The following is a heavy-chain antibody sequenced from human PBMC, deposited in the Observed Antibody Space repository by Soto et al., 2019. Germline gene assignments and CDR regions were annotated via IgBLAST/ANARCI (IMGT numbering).Heavy chain of an antibody. D-gene: IGHD4-4*01. J-gene: IGHJ4*02. CDR1: GFTFSDHY. Sequence: GGSLRLSCAATGFTFSDHYMSWIRQAPGKGLEWIGYSSNSGSFTRYADSVKGRFSISRDNAKNSLYLQINSLRGDDTATYFCVRSGDDYNLLDYWGQGTPVTVSS. V-gene: IGHV3-11*06. CDR3: VRSGDDYNLLDY. CDR2: SSNSGSFT.